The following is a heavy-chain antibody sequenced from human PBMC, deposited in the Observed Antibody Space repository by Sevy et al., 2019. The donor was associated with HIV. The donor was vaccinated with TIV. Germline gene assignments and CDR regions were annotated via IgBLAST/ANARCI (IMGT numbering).Heavy chain of an antibody. Sequence: GGSLRLSCAASGFTFSSYAMSWVRQAPGKGLEWVSAISGSGGSTYYGDSGKGRLTISRANSKNTLYLQMNSLRAEDTAVYYCAKAPNGYYGSGREGYYFDYWGQGTLVTVSS. D-gene: IGHD3-10*01. J-gene: IGHJ4*02. CDR3: AKAPNGYYGSGREGYYFDY. CDR1: GFTFSSYA. CDR2: ISGSGGST. V-gene: IGHV3-23*01.